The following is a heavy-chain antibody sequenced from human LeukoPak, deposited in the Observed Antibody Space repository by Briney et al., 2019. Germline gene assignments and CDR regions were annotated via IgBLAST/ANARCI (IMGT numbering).Heavy chain of an antibody. D-gene: IGHD2-2*01. CDR3: ARGMPGYCTSTNCLYAFDI. CDR1: GYTFTSYD. CDR2: ISAYNGNT. J-gene: IGHJ3*02. Sequence: ASVKVSCKASGYTFTSYDVNWFRQATGQGLEWMGWISAYNGNTNYAQKLQGRVTMTTDTSTSTAYMELRSLRSDDTAVYYCARGMPGYCTSTNCLYAFDIWGQGTLLTVSS. V-gene: IGHV1-18*01.